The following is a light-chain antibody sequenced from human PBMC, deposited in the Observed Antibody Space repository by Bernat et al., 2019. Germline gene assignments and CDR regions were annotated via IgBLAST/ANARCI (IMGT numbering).Light chain of an antibody. CDR3: MQGTHWPWK. V-gene: IGKV2-30*01. Sequence: DVVMTQSPLSLPVTLGQPASISCRPDQSLVKSDGNTYLNWLQQRPGQSPRRLIYKVSNRDSGVPDRFSGSGSGTDFTLKISRVEAEDVGVYYCMQGTHWPWKFGQGTKVEIK. J-gene: IGKJ1*01. CDR2: KVS. CDR1: QSLVKSDGNTY.